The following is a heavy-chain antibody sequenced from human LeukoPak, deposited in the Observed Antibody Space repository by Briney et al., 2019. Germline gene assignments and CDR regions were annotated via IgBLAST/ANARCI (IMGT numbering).Heavy chain of an antibody. CDR2: ISSSSSYI. V-gene: IGHV3-21*01. D-gene: IGHD6-13*01. J-gene: IGHJ4*02. CDR1: GFTFSSYS. Sequence: GGSLRLSCAASGFTFSSYSMNWVRQAPGKGLEWVSSISSSSSYIYYADSVKGRFTISRDNAKNSLYLQMNSLRAEDTAVYYCAKDVAAAAYYFDYWGQGTLVTVSS. CDR3: AKDVAAAAYYFDY.